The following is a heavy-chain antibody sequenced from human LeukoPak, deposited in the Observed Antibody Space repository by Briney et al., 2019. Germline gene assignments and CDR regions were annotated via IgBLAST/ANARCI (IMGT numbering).Heavy chain of an antibody. D-gene: IGHD6-19*01. J-gene: IGHJ4*02. Sequence: GGSLRLSCAASGFTFSSYGMHWVRQAPGKGLEWVAVISYDGSNKYYADSVKGRFTISRDNSKNTLYLQMNSLRAEDTAVYYCAKGRSRFDYWGQGTLVTVSS. CDR3: AKGRSRFDY. CDR2: ISYDGSNK. CDR1: GFTFSSYG. V-gene: IGHV3-30*18.